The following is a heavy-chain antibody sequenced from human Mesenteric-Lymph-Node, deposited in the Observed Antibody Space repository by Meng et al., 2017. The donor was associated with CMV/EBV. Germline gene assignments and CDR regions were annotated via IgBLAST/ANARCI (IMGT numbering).Heavy chain of an antibody. D-gene: IGHD3-10*01. CDR2: ISTTSTYI. J-gene: IGHJ3*02. V-gene: IGHV3-21*04. CDR3: AKDRSGRFYYPEAFDI. Sequence: GESLKISCAASGFTFSIYSMNWVRQAPGKGLEWVSSISTTSTYISYADSLKGRFTISRDNSKNMLFLQMNSLRAEDTAVYYCAKDRSGRFYYPEAFDIWGQGTTVTVSS. CDR1: GFTFSIYS.